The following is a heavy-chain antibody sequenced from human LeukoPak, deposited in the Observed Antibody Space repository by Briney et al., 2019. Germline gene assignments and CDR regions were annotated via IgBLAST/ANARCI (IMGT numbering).Heavy chain of an antibody. Sequence: PGGSLRLSCAAPGFTFCSYGMHWVRQAPGKGLEWVAFIRYDGSNKYYADSVKGRFTISRDNSKNTLYLQMNSLRAEDTAVYYCTKDLRYYDSSGYWGQGTLVTVSS. CDR3: TKDLRYYDSSGY. D-gene: IGHD3-22*01. CDR1: GFTFCSYG. J-gene: IGHJ4*02. V-gene: IGHV3-30*02. CDR2: IRYDGSNK.